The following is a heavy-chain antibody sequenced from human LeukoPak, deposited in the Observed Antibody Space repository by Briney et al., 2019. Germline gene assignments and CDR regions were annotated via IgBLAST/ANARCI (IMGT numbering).Heavy chain of an antibody. CDR2: ISYDGSNK. CDR3: AKEYYYDSNWFDP. CDR1: GFTFSSYG. D-gene: IGHD3-22*01. Sequence: GGSLRLSCAASGFTFSSYGMHWVRQAPGKGLEWVAVISYDGSNKYYADSVKGRFTISRDNSKNTLYLQMNSLRAEDTVVYYCAKEYYYDSNWFDPWGQGTLVTVSS. V-gene: IGHV3-30*18. J-gene: IGHJ5*02.